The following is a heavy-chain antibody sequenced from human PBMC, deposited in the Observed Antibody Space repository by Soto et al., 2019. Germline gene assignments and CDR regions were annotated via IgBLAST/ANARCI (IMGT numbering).Heavy chain of an antibody. CDR3: IYHDFWSGYYSFDY. CDR2: IKSKTDGGTT. D-gene: IGHD3-3*01. J-gene: IGHJ4*02. CDR1: GFTFSNAW. Sequence: GGSLRLSCAASGFTFSNAWMNWVRQAPGKGLEWVGRIKSKTDGGTTDYAAPVKGRFTISRDDSKNTLYLQMNSLKTEDTAVYYCIYHDFWSGYYSFDYWGQGTLVTVSS. V-gene: IGHV3-15*07.